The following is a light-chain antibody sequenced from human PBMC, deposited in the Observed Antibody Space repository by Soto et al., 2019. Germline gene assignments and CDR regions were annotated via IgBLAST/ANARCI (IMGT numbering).Light chain of an antibody. V-gene: IGKV3-20*01. CDR3: LQNGTSPLYT. CDR2: AAS. J-gene: IGKJ2*01. CDR1: QSVGSSF. Sequence: DIVLTQSPGTLSVSPGESVTLSCRASQSVGSSFLGWYQQKPGQAPRLVLYAASRRATGIPVRFSRSGSGTDFTVTISRLEPEDFAVYYCLQNGTSPLYTFGQGTKLEIK.